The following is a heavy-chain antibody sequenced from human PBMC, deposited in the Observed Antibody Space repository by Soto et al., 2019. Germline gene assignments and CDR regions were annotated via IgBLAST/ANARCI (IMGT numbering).Heavy chain of an antibody. CDR3: ARGRSSPGIAVAGNPIGYYMDV. V-gene: IGHV4-34*01. D-gene: IGHD6-19*01. Sequence: QVQLQQWGAGLLKPSETLSLTCAVYGGSFSGYYWSWIRQPPGKGLEWIGEINHSGSTNYNPSLKSRVTISVDTSKNQFSLKLSSVTAAHTAVYYCARGRSSPGIAVAGNPIGYYMDVWGKGTTVTVSS. CDR2: INHSGST. CDR1: GGSFSGYY. J-gene: IGHJ6*03.